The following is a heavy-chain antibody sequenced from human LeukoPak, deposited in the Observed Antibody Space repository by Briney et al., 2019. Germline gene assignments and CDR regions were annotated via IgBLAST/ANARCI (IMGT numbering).Heavy chain of an antibody. J-gene: IGHJ4*02. CDR1: GYTFTSYY. CDR3: ARAPDLYCSSTSCYSISDDY. CDR2: INPNSGGT. Sequence: ASVKVSCKASGYTFTSYYMHWVRQAPGQGLEWMGRINPNSGGTNYAQKFQGRVTMTRDTPISTAYMELSRLRSDDTAVYYCARAPDLYCSSTSCYSISDDYWGQGTLVTVSS. D-gene: IGHD2-2*01. V-gene: IGHV1-2*06.